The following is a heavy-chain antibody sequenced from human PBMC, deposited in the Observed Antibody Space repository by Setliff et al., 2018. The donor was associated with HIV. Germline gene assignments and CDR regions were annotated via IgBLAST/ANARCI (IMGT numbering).Heavy chain of an antibody. CDR2: IWYDANNK. D-gene: IGHD3-3*01. J-gene: IGHJ3*02. Sequence: GGSLRLSCAASGFTFSNYGMHWVRQAPGKGLEWVAVIWYDANNKYYADSVKGRFTISRDNSKNTLYLQMSSLRAEDTAVYYCAKDRLEWLAPDGFDIWGLGTMVTVSS. CDR1: GFTFSNYG. CDR3: AKDRLEWLAPDGFDI. V-gene: IGHV3-33*06.